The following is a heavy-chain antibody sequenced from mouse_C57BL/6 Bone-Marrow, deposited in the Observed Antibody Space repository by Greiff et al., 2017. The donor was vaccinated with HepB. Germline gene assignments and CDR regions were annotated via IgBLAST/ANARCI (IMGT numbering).Heavy chain of an antibody. Sequence: VQLKESGPELVKPGASVKISCKASGYSFTDYNMNWVKQSNGKSLEWIGVINPNYGTTSYNQKFKGKATLTVDQSSSTAYMQLNSLTSEDSAVYYCARSIITTVVAPYWYFDVWGTGTTVTVSS. CDR2: INPNYGTT. CDR3: ARSIITTVVAPYWYFDV. D-gene: IGHD1-1*01. J-gene: IGHJ1*03. V-gene: IGHV1-39*01. CDR1: GYSFTDYN.